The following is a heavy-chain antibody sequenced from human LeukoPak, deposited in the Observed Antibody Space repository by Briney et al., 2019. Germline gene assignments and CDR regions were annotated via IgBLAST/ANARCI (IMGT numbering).Heavy chain of an antibody. D-gene: IGHD4-17*01. CDR2: ISSSSSYI. CDR3: ARTADYGDYDAFDY. CDR1: GFILSNAW. J-gene: IGHJ4*02. Sequence: GGSLRLSCAASGFILSNAWVTWVRQAPGKGLEWVSSISSSSSYIYYADSVKGRFTISGDNAKNSLYLQMNSLRAEDTAVYYCARTADYGDYDAFDYWGQGTLVTVSS. V-gene: IGHV3-21*01.